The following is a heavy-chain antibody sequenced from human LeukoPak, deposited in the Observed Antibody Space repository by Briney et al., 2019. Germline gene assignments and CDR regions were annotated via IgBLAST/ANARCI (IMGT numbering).Heavy chain of an antibody. V-gene: IGHV4-34*01. D-gene: IGHD3-9*01. CDR3: ARGMDYYDILTGYYYYYYYMDV. J-gene: IGHJ6*03. CDR2: INHSGST. Sequence: SETLSLTCAVYGGSFSGYYWSWIRQPPGKGLEWIGEINHSGSTNYNPSLKSRVTISVDTSKNQFSLKLSSVTAADTAVYYCARGMDYYDILTGYYYYYYYMDVWGKGTTVTVSS. CDR1: GGSFSGYY.